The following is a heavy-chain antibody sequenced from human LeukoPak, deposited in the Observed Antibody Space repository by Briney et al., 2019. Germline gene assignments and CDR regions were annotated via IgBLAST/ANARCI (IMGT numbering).Heavy chain of an antibody. V-gene: IGHV5-51*01. Sequence: GESLKISCQGSGYSFHDYWIGWVRQMPGRGLEWLGIIFPDASPADSLTTYSPSFQGQVTMSVDRSLRTAYLQWSSLKASDTAMYFCARHGLEGCMGGKCYRSFHFYGMDVWGQGTTVIVSS. CDR3: ARHGLEGCMGGKCYRSFHFYGMDV. D-gene: IGHD2-15*01. J-gene: IGHJ6*02. CDR2: IFPDASPADSLT. CDR1: GYSFHDYW.